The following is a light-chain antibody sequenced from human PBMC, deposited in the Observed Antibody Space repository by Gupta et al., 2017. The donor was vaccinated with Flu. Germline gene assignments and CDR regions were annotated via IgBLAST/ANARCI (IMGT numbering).Light chain of an antibody. CDR1: SSDVGAYNY. CDR3: SSFTTSSTVI. CDR2: DVT. J-gene: IGLJ2*01. V-gene: IGLV2-14*04. Sequence: SVTIACTGTSSDVGAYNYVSWYQLHPGKAPKLIISDVTHRPSGVSDRFSGSKSGNTASLTISGLQAEDEADFYCSSFTTSSTVIFGGGTKLTVL.